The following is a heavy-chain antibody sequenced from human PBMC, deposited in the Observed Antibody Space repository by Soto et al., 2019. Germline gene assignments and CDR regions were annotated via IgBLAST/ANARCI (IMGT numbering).Heavy chain of an antibody. J-gene: IGHJ3*02. CDR1: GGTFSSYT. Sequence: QVQLVQSGAEVKKPGSSVKVSCKASGGTFSSYTISWVRQAPGQGLEWMGRIIPILGIANYAQKFQGRVTXXAXKSXSTAYMELSSLRSEDTAVYYCASLEQQLVTDAFDIWGQGTMVTVSS. V-gene: IGHV1-69*02. CDR2: IIPILGIA. D-gene: IGHD6-13*01. CDR3: ASLEQQLVTDAFDI.